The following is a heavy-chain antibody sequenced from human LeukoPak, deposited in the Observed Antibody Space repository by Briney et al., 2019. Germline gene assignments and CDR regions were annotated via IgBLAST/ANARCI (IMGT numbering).Heavy chain of an antibody. Sequence: SETLSLTCAVYGGFFSGYYWSWIRQPPGKGLEWIGEINHSGSTNYNPSLKSRVTISVDTSKNQFSLKLSSVTAADTAVYYCARGRGSSGYSRLLRHFQHWGQGTLVTVSS. CDR2: INHSGST. J-gene: IGHJ1*01. CDR3: ARGRGSSGYSRLLRHFQH. V-gene: IGHV4-34*01. D-gene: IGHD3-22*01. CDR1: GGFFSGYY.